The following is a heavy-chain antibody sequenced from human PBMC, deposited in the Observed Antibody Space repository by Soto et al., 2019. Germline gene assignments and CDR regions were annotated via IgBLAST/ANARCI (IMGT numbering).Heavy chain of an antibody. J-gene: IGHJ3*02. V-gene: IGHV3-33*01. Sequence: GGSLRLSCAASGFTFSSYGMHWVRQAPGKGLEWVAVIWYDGSNKYYADSVKGRFTISRDNSKNTLYLQMNSLRAEDTAVYYCARGGLVVVVAATHDAFDIWGQGTMVTVSS. CDR1: GFTFSSYG. CDR2: IWYDGSNK. CDR3: ARGGLVVVVAATHDAFDI. D-gene: IGHD2-15*01.